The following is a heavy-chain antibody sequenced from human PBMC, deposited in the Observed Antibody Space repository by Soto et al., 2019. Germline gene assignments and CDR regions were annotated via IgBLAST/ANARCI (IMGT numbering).Heavy chain of an antibody. CDR2: IYSGGST. CDR1: GFTVSSNY. D-gene: IGHD3-22*01. CDR3: ARARGYYDSSGYAEGDAFDI. V-gene: IGHV3-53*01. J-gene: IGHJ3*02. Sequence: PGGSLRLSCAASGFTVSSNYMSWVRQAPGKGLEWVSVIYSGGSTYYADSVKGRFTISRDNSKNTLYLQMNSLRAEDTAVYYCARARGYYDSSGYAEGDAFDIWGQGTMVTVSS.